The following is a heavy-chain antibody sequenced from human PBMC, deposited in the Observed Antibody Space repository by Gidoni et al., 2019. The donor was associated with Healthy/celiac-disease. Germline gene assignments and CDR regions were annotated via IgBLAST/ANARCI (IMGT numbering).Heavy chain of an antibody. D-gene: IGHD3-16*02. CDR3: ARVVGLRLGELSPNDAFDI. Sequence: QVQLVQSGAEVKKPGASVKVSCKASGYTFPSYAMHWVRQAPGQRLEWMGWINAGNGNTKYSQKFQGRVTITRDTSASTAYMELSSLRSEDTAVYYCARVVGLRLGELSPNDAFDIWGQGTMVTVSS. J-gene: IGHJ3*02. CDR1: GYTFPSYA. V-gene: IGHV1-3*01. CDR2: INAGNGNT.